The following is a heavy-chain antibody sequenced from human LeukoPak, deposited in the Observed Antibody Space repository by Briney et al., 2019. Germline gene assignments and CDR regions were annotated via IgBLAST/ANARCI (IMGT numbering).Heavy chain of an antibody. CDR1: GYTFTSYG. J-gene: IGHJ3*01. D-gene: IGHD1-26*01. Sequence: ASVKVSCKASGYTFTSYGIIWVRQAPGQGLEWMGWINGYNGNTNYTQKLQGGVTMTTDTSTSTAYMELRSLRSDDASVYYCARARYLTGSRDDAFDFWGQGTVVTVSA. CDR2: INGYNGNT. CDR3: ARARYLTGSRDDAFDF. V-gene: IGHV1-18*01.